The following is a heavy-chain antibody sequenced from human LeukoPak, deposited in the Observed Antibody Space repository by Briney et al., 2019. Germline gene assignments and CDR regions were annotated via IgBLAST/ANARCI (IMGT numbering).Heavy chain of an antibody. Sequence: ASVKVSCKASGGTFSSYAISWVRQAPGQGLEWMGGIIPIFGTANYAQKFQGRVTITTDESTSTAYMELSSLRSEDTAVYCCARGYSSGWTNYFDYWGQGTLVTVSS. V-gene: IGHV1-69*05. CDR1: GGTFSSYA. CDR2: IIPIFGTA. CDR3: ARGYSSGWTNYFDY. J-gene: IGHJ4*02. D-gene: IGHD6-19*01.